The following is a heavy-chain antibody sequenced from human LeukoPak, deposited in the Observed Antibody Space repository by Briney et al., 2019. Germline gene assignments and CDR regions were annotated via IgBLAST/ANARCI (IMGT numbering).Heavy chain of an antibody. V-gene: IGHV4-34*01. CDR2: INHSGST. CDR1: GGSFSGYY. D-gene: IGHD6-13*01. CDR3: ARDPIAGRVGYCFDY. Sequence: SETLSLTCAVYGGSFSGYYWSWIRQPPGKGLEWIGEINHSGSTNYNPSLKSRVTISVDMSKNQFSLKLSSVTAADTAVYYCARDPIAGRVGYCFDYWGQGTLVTVSS. J-gene: IGHJ4*02.